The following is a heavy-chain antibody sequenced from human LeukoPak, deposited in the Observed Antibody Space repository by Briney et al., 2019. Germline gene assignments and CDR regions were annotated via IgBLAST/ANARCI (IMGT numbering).Heavy chain of an antibody. CDR1: GYTFTGYY. CDR3: ARKVVPAAELADY. CDR2: INPNSGGT. D-gene: IGHD2-2*01. V-gene: IGHV1-2*02. J-gene: IGHJ4*02. Sequence: ASVKVSCKASGYTFTGYYMHWVRQAPGQGLEWMGWINPNSGGTNYAQKFQGRVTMTRDTSISTAYMELSRLRSDDTAVYYCARKVVPAAELADYWGQGTLVTVSS.